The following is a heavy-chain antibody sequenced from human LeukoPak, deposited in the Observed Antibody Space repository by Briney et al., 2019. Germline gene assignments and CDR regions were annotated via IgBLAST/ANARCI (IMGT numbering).Heavy chain of an antibody. CDR1: GFTFSSYD. CDR3: AREGSVGATPYYYYYGMDV. Sequence: GGSLRLSCAASGFTFSSYDVHWVRQAPGKGLEWVAFIRHDGSNKYYADSVKGRFTISRDNSKNTLYLQMNSLRSEDTAVYYCAREGSVGATPYYYYYGMDVWGQGTTVTVSS. CDR2: IRHDGSNK. D-gene: IGHD1-26*01. V-gene: IGHV3-30*02. J-gene: IGHJ6*02.